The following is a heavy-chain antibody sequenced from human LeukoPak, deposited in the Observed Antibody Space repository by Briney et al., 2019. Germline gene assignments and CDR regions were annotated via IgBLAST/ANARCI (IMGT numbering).Heavy chain of an antibody. V-gene: IGHV3-23*01. CDR3: ARGTMFPYYFDY. D-gene: IGHD3-10*02. CDR2: INGSGGST. CDR1: GFTFSSYA. Sequence: GGSLRVSCAASGFTFSSYAMSWVRQAPGKGLEWVSDINGSGGSTYYADSVKGRFTISRDNAKNSLYLQMNSLRAEDTAVYYCARGTMFPYYFDYWGQGTLVTVPS. J-gene: IGHJ4*02.